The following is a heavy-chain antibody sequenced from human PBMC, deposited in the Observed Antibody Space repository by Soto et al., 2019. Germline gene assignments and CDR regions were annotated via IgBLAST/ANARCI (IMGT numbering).Heavy chain of an antibody. CDR3: ARGMTPPGAPAWYYFDS. CDR1: GASITGTFY. J-gene: IGHJ4*02. CDR2: FSLSGTT. V-gene: IGHV4-4*07. Sequence: SETLSLTCTVSGASITGTFYWSWIRQPAGKGLEWIGRFSLSGTTNYNPSLRSRVTMSADVSKNQFSLRLTSVTAADTALYYCARGMTPPGAPAWYYFDSWGQGTLVTVSS. D-gene: IGHD2-8*02.